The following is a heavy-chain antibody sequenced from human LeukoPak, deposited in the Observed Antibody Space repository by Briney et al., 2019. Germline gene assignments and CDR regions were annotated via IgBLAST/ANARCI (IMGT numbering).Heavy chain of an antibody. CDR1: GGTFSSYA. CDR3: ASQMRGDYGDYVGRYYFDY. D-gene: IGHD4-17*01. CDR2: IIPIFGIA. Sequence: SVKVSCKASGGTFSSYAISWVRQAPGQGLEWVGRIIPIFGIANYAQKFQGRVTITPDKSTSTAYMELSSLRSEDTAVYYCASQMRGDYGDYVGRYYFDYWGQGTLVTVSS. V-gene: IGHV1-69*04. J-gene: IGHJ4*02.